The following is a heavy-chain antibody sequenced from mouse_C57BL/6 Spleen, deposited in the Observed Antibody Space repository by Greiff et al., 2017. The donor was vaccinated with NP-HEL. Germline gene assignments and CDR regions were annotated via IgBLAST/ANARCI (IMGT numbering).Heavy chain of an antibody. CDR3: ARDDYDEGYAMDY. D-gene: IGHD2-4*01. CDR2: INPNNGGT. V-gene: IGHV1-22*01. CDR1: GYTFTDYN. J-gene: IGHJ4*01. Sequence: VQLQQSGPELVKPGASVKMSCKASGYTFTDYNMHWVKQSHGKSLEWIGYINPNNGGTSYNQKFKGKATLTVNKSSSTAYMELRSLTSEDSAVYYCARDDYDEGYAMDYWGQGTSVTVSS.